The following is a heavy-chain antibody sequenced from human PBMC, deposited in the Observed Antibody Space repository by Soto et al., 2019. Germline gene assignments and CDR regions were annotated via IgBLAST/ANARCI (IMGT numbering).Heavy chain of an antibody. D-gene: IGHD4-17*01. Sequence: ALVEVFCKAFGDNIINYGSTWVRQAPGEWLEWMGWISVHHGNRKYAQKHQGRVTLTTDTSNSTAYMELRSLRSDDTAVYYCVRDLDRPVTYYTDYWG. CDR1: GDNIINYG. CDR3: VRDLDRPVTYYTDY. CDR2: ISVHHGNR. J-gene: IGHJ4*01. V-gene: IGHV1-18*01.